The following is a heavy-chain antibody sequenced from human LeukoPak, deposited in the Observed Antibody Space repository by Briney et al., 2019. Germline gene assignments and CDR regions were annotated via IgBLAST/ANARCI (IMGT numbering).Heavy chain of an antibody. V-gene: IGHV1-69*01. CDR3: AREPSYCSSTSCRRPDDAFDI. Sequence: GSSVKVSCKASGGTFSSFAISWVRQAPGQGLEWMGGIIPIFRTADYAQKFKGRVTITSDESTSTAYMELSSLRSEDTAIYYCAREPSYCSSTSCRRPDDAFDIWGQGTLVTVSS. CDR1: GGTFSSFA. CDR2: IIPIFRTA. D-gene: IGHD2-2*01. J-gene: IGHJ3*02.